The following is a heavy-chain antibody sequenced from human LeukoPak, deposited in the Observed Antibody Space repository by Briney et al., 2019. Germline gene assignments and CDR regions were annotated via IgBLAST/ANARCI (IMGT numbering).Heavy chain of an antibody. V-gene: IGHV4-4*07. D-gene: IGHD6-19*01. CDR3: ARDVRYASGWSTPES. CDR1: GGPIINHY. CDR2: IYSSGSA. J-gene: IGHJ5*02. Sequence: SSETLSLTCTVSGGPIINHYWSWIRQPAGKGLEWIGRIYSSGSANYSPSLKSRVSMSIDTSNNHFSLNLTSVTAADTALYFCARDVRYASGWSTPESWGQGTLVTVSS.